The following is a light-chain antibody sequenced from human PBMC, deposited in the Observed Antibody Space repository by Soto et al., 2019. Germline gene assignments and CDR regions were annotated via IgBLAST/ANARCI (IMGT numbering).Light chain of an antibody. Sequence: IQMTQSPSPLSASVGDRLTITCRASQNISYYLNWFQQRPGKAPQLLIFGASNLHIGVPSRFSGSGSGTDFALTISSLQPKDFVTYHCQQSYTTPWTFGHGTKV. J-gene: IGKJ1*01. CDR2: GAS. V-gene: IGKV1-39*01. CDR1: QNISYY. CDR3: QQSYTTPWT.